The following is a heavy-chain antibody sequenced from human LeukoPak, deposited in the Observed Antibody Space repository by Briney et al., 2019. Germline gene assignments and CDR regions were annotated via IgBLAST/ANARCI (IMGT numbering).Heavy chain of an antibody. CDR2: ISSSSSYI. CDR3: AKDRQLMGSFEDDWFDP. V-gene: IGHV3-21*01. CDR1: GFTFSSYN. Sequence: PGGSLRLSCAASGFTFSSYNMNWVRQAPGKGLEWVSSISSSSSYIYYADSVKGRFTISRDNAKNSLYLQMNSLRAEDTAVYYCAKDRQLMGSFEDDWFDPWGQGTLVTVSS. J-gene: IGHJ5*02. D-gene: IGHD3-10*01.